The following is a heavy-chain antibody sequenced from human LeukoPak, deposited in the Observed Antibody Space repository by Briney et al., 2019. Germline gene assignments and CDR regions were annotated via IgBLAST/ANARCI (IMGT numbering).Heavy chain of an antibody. CDR2: ISGSGGST. D-gene: IGHD1-26*01. CDR1: GFTFSSYA. V-gene: IGHV3-23*01. J-gene: IGHJ4*02. CDR3: AKYRTLIGGATSFDY. Sequence: GGSLRLSCAASGFTFSSYAMSWVRQAPGKGLEWVSAISGSGGSTYYADSVKGRFTISRDNSKNTLYLQMNSLRAEDTAVYYCAKYRTLIGGATSFDYWGQGTLVTVSS.